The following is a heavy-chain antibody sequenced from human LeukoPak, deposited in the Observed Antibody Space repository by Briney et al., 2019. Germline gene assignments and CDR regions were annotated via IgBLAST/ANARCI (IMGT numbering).Heavy chain of an antibody. V-gene: IGHV4-30-4*01. CDR1: GGSISSGDYY. CDR3: ARLIVVVPAAIPDY. J-gene: IGHJ4*02. CDR2: IYYSGST. Sequence: SETLSLTCTVSGGSISSGDYYWSWIRQPPGKGLEWIGYIYYSGSTYYNPSLKSRVTISVDTSKNQFSLKLSSVTAADTAVYYCARLIVVVPAAIPDYWGQGTLVTVSS. D-gene: IGHD2-2*01.